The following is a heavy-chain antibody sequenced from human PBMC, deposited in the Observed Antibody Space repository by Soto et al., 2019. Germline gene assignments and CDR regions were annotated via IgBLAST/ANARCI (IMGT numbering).Heavy chain of an antibody. CDR3: ARGGSLTYYDILTGYDDSNDY. CDR1: GYTFTSYD. Sequence: ASVKVSCKASGYTFTSYDINWVRQATGQGLEWMGWVNPNSGNTGYAQKFQGRVTMTRNTSISTAYMELSSLRSEDTAVYYCARGGSLTYYDILTGYDDSNDYWGQGTLVTVSS. V-gene: IGHV1-8*01. D-gene: IGHD3-9*01. J-gene: IGHJ4*02. CDR2: VNPNSGNT.